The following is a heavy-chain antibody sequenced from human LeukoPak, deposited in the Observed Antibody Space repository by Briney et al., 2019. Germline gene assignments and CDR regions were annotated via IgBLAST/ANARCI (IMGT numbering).Heavy chain of an antibody. V-gene: IGHV3-23*01. CDR1: GFTFSSYG. CDR3: AKDPRFYYDRSDAY. J-gene: IGHJ4*02. CDR2: ISGSGGST. D-gene: IGHD3-22*01. Sequence: PGGSLRLSCAASGFTFSSYGMNWVRQAPGKGLEWVSGISGSGGSTYYADSVKGRFTISRDNSKNTLYLQMNSLRAEDTAVYYCAKDPRFYYDRSDAYWGQGTLVTVSS.